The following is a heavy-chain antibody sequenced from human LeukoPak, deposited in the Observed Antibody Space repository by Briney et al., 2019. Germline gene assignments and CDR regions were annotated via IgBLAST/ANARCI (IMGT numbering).Heavy chain of an antibody. CDR1: GGSIGSFY. CDR3: AREFGELSRFDP. Sequence: SETLSLTCSISGGSIGSFYWSWIRQPPGKGLEWIGYVHYTGTTNYNPSLKTRVTISVDTSKNQFSLKLASVTAADTAFYFCAREFGELSRFDPWGQGTLVTVSS. J-gene: IGHJ5*02. D-gene: IGHD3-10*01. V-gene: IGHV4-59*01. CDR2: VHYTGTT.